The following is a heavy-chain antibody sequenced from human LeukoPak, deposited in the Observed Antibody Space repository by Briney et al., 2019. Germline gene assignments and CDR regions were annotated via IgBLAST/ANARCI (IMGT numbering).Heavy chain of an antibody. CDR1: GGSISSYY. CDR2: IYYSGST. J-gene: IGHJ6*03. CDR3: ARTEESGYSYRYFGYYYYMDV. Sequence: PLETLSLTCTVSGGSISSYYWSWIRQPPGKGLEWIGYIYYSGSTHYNPSLKSRVTISVDTSKNQFSLKLSSVTAADTAVYYCARTEESGYSYRYFGYYYYMDVWGKGTTVTVSS. V-gene: IGHV4-59*01. D-gene: IGHD5-18*01.